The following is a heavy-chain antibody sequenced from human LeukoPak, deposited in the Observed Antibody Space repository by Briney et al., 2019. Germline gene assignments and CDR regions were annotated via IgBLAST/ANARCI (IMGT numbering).Heavy chain of an antibody. CDR3: ARSSGADY. J-gene: IGHJ4*02. CDR2: ISSSSSTI. CDR1: GGTFSSYS. D-gene: IGHD3-10*01. V-gene: IGHV3-48*01. Sequence: PGGSLRLSCAASGGTFSSYSMNWVRQAPATGLEWVSYISSSSSTIYYADSVKGRFTISRDNAKNSLYLQMNSLRAEDTAVYYCARSSGADYWGQGTLVTVSS.